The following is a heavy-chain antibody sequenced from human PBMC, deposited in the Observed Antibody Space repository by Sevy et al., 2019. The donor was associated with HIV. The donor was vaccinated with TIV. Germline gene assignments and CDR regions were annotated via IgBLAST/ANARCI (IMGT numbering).Heavy chain of an antibody. V-gene: IGHV3-7*01. CDR2: IKQDGSEM. J-gene: IGHJ4*02. Sequence: GESLKISCSASGFTNDFWMSWVRQAPGKALEWVANIKQDGSEMFYVDSVEGRFIISRDNAKNSIYLQMNTLRVEDTAVYYCTRDRSYGYFDSWGQGTLVTVSS. CDR3: TRDRSYGYFDS. CDR1: GFTNDFW. D-gene: IGHD5-18*01.